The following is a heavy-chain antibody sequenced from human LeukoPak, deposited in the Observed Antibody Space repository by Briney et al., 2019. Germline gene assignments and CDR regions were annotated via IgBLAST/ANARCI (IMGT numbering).Heavy chain of an antibody. Sequence: VASVKVSCKAFGYTFTGYYMHWVRQAPGQGLEWMGWINPNSSGTNYAQKFQGRVTMTRDTSISTAYMELSRLGSDDTAVYYCARDGYNNFDYWGQGTLVTVSS. CDR1: GYTFTGYY. CDR2: INPNSSGT. J-gene: IGHJ4*02. CDR3: ARDGYNNFDY. D-gene: IGHD5-24*01. V-gene: IGHV1-2*02.